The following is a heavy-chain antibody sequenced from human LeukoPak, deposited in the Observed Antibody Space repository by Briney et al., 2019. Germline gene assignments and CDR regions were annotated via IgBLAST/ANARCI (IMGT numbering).Heavy chain of an antibody. CDR2: ISGSGGST. CDR1: GFTFSSYA. CDR3: AREWDYDSSGYYPFF. J-gene: IGHJ4*02. Sequence: GGSLRLSCAASGFTFSSYAMSWVRQAPGKGLEWVSAISGSGGSTYYADSVKGRFTISRDNAKNSLYLQMNSLRAEDTAVYYCAREWDYDSSGYYPFFWGQGTLVTVSS. V-gene: IGHV3-23*01. D-gene: IGHD3-22*01.